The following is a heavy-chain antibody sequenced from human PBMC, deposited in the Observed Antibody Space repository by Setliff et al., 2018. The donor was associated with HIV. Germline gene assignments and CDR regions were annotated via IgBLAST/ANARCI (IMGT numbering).Heavy chain of an antibody. V-gene: IGHV4-59*08. CDR1: GASLKSQY. Sequence: SETLSLTCNVSGASLKSQYWSWIRQPPGKGLEWIGNIYYSGDTNYNPSLKSRVTISVDMSKNQFSLNLRSVTAADTAVYYCARHGAYYEFLTYYYPRYSFDYWGLGTLVTVSS. CDR2: IYYSGDT. D-gene: IGHD3-9*01. J-gene: IGHJ4*01. CDR3: ARHGAYYEFLTYYYPRYSFDY.